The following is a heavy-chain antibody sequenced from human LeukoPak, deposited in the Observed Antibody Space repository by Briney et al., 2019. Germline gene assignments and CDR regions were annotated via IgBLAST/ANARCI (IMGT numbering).Heavy chain of an antibody. CDR3: TTDTFGARDS. CDR2: INEYWCST. J-gene: IGHJ4*02. Sequence: GGSLRLSCAPSGYTFRRYLMHWVRQGPGKGRVGVSRINEYWCSTSYAESVRGRFTISRDNDKTTLYLQMNSLRAEDAAVYYCTTDTFGARDSWGQGTLVTVSS. D-gene: IGHD3-10*01. CDR1: GYTFRRYL. V-gene: IGHV3-74*01.